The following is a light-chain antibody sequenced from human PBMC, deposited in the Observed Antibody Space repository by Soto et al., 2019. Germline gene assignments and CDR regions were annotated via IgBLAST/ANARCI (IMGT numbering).Light chain of an antibody. CDR3: CSYAGSFTYWV. V-gene: IGLV2-11*01. CDR2: DVN. CDR1: SSDIGGYNF. Sequence: QSVLTQPRSVSGSPGQSVTMSCTGTSSDIGGYNFVSWYQHHPGKAPKVMIYDVNQRPSGVPDRFSGSKSGNMASLTISGLQTEDEADYYCCSYAGSFTYWVFGGGTKLTVL. J-gene: IGLJ3*02.